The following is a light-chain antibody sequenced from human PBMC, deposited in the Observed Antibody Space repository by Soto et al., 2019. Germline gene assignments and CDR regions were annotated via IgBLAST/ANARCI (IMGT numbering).Light chain of an antibody. CDR3: QQWYSAPLYT. CDR2: GAS. CDR1: QSVLHSSNNRNY. V-gene: IGKV4-1*01. J-gene: IGKJ2*01. Sequence: DIVMTQSPDSLAVSLGERATINCKSSQSVLHSSNNRNYLAWYQQKPGQPPKLLIYGASTRESGVPDRFSGGGSGTDFTLTISSVQAEDVAVYYCQQWYSAPLYTFGQGSKLEIK.